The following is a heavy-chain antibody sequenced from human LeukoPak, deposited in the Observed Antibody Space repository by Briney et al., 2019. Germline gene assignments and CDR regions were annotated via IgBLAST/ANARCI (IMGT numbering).Heavy chain of an antibody. Sequence: GGSLRLSCTASGFTFSGYEMTWVRQAPGKGLDWVAAISYGGTNKYYADSVKGRFTISRDNSRDTLYLQMNSLRAEDTALYYCARDRGSDADYYASGTYYNWGQGTLVTVSS. V-gene: IGHV3-30*04. CDR1: GFTFSGYE. CDR3: ARDRGSDADYYASGTYYN. D-gene: IGHD3-10*01. CDR2: ISYGGTNK. J-gene: IGHJ4*02.